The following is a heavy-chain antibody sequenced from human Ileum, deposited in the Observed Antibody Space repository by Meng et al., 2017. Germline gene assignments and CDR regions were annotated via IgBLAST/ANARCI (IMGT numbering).Heavy chain of an antibody. D-gene: IGHD7-27*01. V-gene: IGHV4-61*01. Sequence: QGQLQESGPGLVRPSETLSLICPVSGASVTTSHYQWGWIRQPPGKGLEWIGYASTNYNPSLKSRLTISLDTSKNQVSLKLTSVTAADTAVYYCARDHWGSLDYWGQGILVTVSS. CDR2: AST. CDR3: ARDHWGSLDY. CDR1: GASVTTSHYQ. J-gene: IGHJ4*02.